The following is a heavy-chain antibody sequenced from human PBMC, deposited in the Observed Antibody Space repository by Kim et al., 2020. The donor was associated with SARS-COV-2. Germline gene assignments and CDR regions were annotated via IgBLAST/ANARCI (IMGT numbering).Heavy chain of an antibody. D-gene: IGHD5-12*01. CDR2: ISSRRSYI. CDR1: GFTFSSYS. CDR3: ARDGYSGYDYLRFDY. J-gene: IGHJ4*01. V-gene: IGHV3-21*01. Sequence: GGSLRLSCAASGFTFSSYSMNWVRQAPGKGLEWVSSISSRRSYIYYADSVKGRFTISRDNAKNSLYLQMNSLRAEDTAVYYCARDGYSGYDYLRFDYWG.